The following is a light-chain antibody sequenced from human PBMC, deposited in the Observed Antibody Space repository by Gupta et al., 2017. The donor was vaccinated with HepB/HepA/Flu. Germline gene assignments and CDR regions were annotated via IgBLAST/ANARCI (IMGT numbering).Light chain of an antibody. Sequence: IVLTQSPGTLSLSPGERATLSCRASRSVSSSYLAWYQQKPGQAPRLLIYGASSRATGIPDRFSGSGSGTDFTLTISRLEPEDFAVYYCQQYGSSPWRFGQGTKVEIK. CDR3: QQYGSSPWR. CDR2: GAS. J-gene: IGKJ1*01. CDR1: RSVSSSY. V-gene: IGKV3-20*01.